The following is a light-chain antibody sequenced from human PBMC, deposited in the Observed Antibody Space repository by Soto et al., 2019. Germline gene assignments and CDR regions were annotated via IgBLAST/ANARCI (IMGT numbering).Light chain of an antibody. CDR2: GAS. CDR1: QSIRYY. J-gene: IGKJ1*01. Sequence: DIQLTQSPPTLSASVGDRVTITCRASQSIRYYLAWYQQMPGKAPKPLIYGASSLQSGVPSRFSGSGSGTEFTLTISSLQPDDFATYFCQHHNSYSQTFGQGTRWIS. CDR3: QHHNSYSQT. V-gene: IGKV1-5*01.